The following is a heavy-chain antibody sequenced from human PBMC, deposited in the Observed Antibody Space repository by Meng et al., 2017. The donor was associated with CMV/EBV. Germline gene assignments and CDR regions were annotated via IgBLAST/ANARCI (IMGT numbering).Heavy chain of an antibody. J-gene: IGHJ4*02. D-gene: IGHD3-9*01. V-gene: IGHV3-7*01. CDR2: IKQDGSEK. Sequence: GGSLRLSCAASGFTFSSYWMSWVRQAPGKGLEWVANIKQDGSEKYYVDSVKGRFTISRDNAKNSLYLQMNSLRAEDTAVYYCARQYYDILTGYYNVIGVFDYWGQGTRVTVSS. CDR1: GFTFSSYW. CDR3: ARQYYDILTGYYNVIGVFDY.